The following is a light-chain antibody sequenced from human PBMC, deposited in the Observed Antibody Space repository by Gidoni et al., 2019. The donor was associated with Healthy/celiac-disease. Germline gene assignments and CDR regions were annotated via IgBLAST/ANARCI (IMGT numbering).Light chain of an antibody. Sequence: HSALPHPASVPGSPGQSTPISCTGTSSDVGSYNLVSWYQQHPGKAPKLMIYEGSKRPSGVSNRFSGSKSGNTASLTISGLQAEDEADYYCCSYAGSSTPAVVFGGGTKLTVL. CDR3: CSYAGSSTPAVV. J-gene: IGLJ2*01. CDR1: SSDVGSYNL. CDR2: EGS. V-gene: IGLV2-23*01.